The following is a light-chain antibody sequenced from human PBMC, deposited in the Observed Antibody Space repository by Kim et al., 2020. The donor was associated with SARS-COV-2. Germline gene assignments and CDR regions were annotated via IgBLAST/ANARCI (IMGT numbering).Light chain of an antibody. V-gene: IGKV3-20*01. Sequence: SPGERATLSCRASHSVSSSSLAWYQQTPGQPPRLLIYGASNRATGIPDRFSGSGSGTDFTLTISRLEPEDFAVYYCQQYGNSPRTFGQGTKVEIK. CDR3: QQYGNSPRT. CDR1: HSVSSSS. J-gene: IGKJ1*01. CDR2: GAS.